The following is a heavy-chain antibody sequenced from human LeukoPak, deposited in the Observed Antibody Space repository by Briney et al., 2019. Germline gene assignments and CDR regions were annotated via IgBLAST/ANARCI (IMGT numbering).Heavy chain of an antibody. Sequence: SETLSLTCTVSGGSISSYYWSWIRQPPGKGLEWIGYIYYSGSTNYNPSLKSRVTISVDTSKNQFSLKLSSVTAADTAVYYCARVIAAAGLGYGMDVWGQGTTVTVSS. V-gene: IGHV4-59*01. D-gene: IGHD6-13*01. CDR1: GGSISSYY. CDR2: IYYSGST. CDR3: ARVIAAAGLGYGMDV. J-gene: IGHJ6*02.